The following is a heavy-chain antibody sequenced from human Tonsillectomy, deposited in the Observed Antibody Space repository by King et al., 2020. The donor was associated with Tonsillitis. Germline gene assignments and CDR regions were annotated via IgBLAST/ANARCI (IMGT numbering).Heavy chain of an antibody. J-gene: IGHJ3*02. CDR1: GYTFTSYD. D-gene: IGHD3-22*01. CDR3: ARASITMIVDDAFDI. CDR2: MNPNSGNT. Sequence: QLVQSGAEVKKPGASVKVSCKASGYTFTSYDINWVRQATGQGLEWMGWMNPNSGNTGYAQKFKGRVTMTRNTSISTAYMELSSLGSEDTAVYYCARASITMIVDDAFDIWGQGTMVTVSS. V-gene: IGHV1-8*02.